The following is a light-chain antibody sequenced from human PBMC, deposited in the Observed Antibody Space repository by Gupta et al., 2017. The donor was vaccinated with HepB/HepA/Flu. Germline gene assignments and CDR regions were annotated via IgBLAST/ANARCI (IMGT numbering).Light chain of an antibody. CDR3: SSYTINNFGYV. J-gene: IGLJ1*01. V-gene: IGLV2-14*03. CDR1: SSDIGDYKY. Sequence: QSALTQPASVSGSPGQSITISCTGTSSDIGDYKYVSWYQQHPGKAPKLLIYDVTNRPSGVSRRFSGSKSGNTASLTISGLLAEDEADYYCSSYTINNFGYVFGTGTKVTVL. CDR2: DVT.